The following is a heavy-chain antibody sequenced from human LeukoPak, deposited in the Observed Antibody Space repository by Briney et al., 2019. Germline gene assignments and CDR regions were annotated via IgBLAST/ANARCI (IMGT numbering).Heavy chain of an antibody. CDR1: GGSISSYY. CDR3: ARVRDYYDSSAGSIYFDY. Sequence: SETLSLTCTVSGGSISSYYWSWIRQPPGKGLEWIGYIYYSGSTNYNPSLKSRVTISVDTSKNQFSLKLSSVTAADTAVYYCARVRDYYDSSAGSIYFDYWGQGTLVTVSS. D-gene: IGHD3-22*01. CDR2: IYYSGST. V-gene: IGHV4-59*01. J-gene: IGHJ4*02.